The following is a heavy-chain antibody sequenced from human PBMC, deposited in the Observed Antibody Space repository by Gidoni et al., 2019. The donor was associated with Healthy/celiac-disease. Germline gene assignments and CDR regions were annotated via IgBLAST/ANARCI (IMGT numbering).Heavy chain of an antibody. Sequence: QLQLQESGPGLVKPSETLSLTCTVSGGSISSSSYYWGWIRQPPGKGLEWIGSIYYSGSTYYNPSLKSRVTISVDTSKNQFSLKLSSVTAADTAVYYCARQTGGIVVVPAAIFNQLQYCGMDVWGQGTTVTVSS. D-gene: IGHD2-2*02. CDR3: ARQTGGIVVVPAAIFNQLQYCGMDV. J-gene: IGHJ6*02. CDR2: IYYSGST. V-gene: IGHV4-39*01. CDR1: GGSISSSSYY.